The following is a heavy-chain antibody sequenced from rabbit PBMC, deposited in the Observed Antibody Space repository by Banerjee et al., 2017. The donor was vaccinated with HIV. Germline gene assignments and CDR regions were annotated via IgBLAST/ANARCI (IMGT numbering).Heavy chain of an antibody. CDR1: GFSLNIYE. CDR2: IYAGSSGST. D-gene: IGHD7-1*01. Sequence: QEQLEESGGDLVKPGASLTLTCTASGFSLNIYEMCWVRQAPGKGLGWIGCIYAGSSGSTWYASWAKGRFTISKTSSTTVTLQMTSLTAADTATYFCARDRDTGTVYYFDLWGPGTLVTVS. CDR3: ARDRDTGTVYYFDL. V-gene: IGHV1S45*01. J-gene: IGHJ6*01.